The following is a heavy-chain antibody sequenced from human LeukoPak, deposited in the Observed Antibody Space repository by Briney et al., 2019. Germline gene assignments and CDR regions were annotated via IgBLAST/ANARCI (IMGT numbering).Heavy chain of an antibody. V-gene: IGHV3-20*04. D-gene: IGHD6-13*01. Sequence: PGGSLRLSCAVSGFTFDDYGMSWVRQVPGKGLEWVSGINWNGGSTSYADSVKGRFAISRDNAKNSLFLQMNSLRVDDKALYYCARYIGYSSTGSNFDYWGQGTRVTVSS. J-gene: IGHJ4*02. CDR2: INWNGGST. CDR3: ARYIGYSSTGSNFDY. CDR1: GFTFDDYG.